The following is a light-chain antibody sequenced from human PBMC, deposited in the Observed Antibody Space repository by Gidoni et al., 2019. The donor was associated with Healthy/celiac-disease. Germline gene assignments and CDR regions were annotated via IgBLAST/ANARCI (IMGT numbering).Light chain of an antibody. CDR2: SNN. Sequence: QSVLTHPPSASGTPGQRVTISCSGSSSNIGSNTQNWYQQLPGTAPKHLNHSNNPRPSGVPDRFSGAKSGTSASLAISWLQSEDEADYYCAAWDDSLNGPIFGGGTKLTVL. CDR1: SSNIGSNT. V-gene: IGLV1-44*01. CDR3: AAWDDSLNGPI. J-gene: IGLJ2*01.